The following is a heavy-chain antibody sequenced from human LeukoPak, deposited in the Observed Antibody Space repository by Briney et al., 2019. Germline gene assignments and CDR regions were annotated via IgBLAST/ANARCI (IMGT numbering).Heavy chain of an antibody. CDR1: GFTFSSYA. D-gene: IGHD3-16*01. CDR2: ISYDGSNK. Sequence: GRSLRLSCAASGFTFSSYAMHWVRQAPGKGLEWVAVISYDGSNKYYADSVKGRFTISRDNSKNTLYLQMNRLRAEDTAGYYCAGDSPLGGVDYWGQGTLVTVSS. V-gene: IGHV3-30-3*01. J-gene: IGHJ4*02. CDR3: AGDSPLGGVDY.